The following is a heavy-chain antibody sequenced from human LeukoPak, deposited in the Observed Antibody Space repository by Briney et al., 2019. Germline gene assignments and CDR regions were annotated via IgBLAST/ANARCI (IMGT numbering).Heavy chain of an antibody. D-gene: IGHD6-19*01. V-gene: IGHV3-30-3*01. CDR3: ARAHGPFSDSSGWYLNY. CDR1: GFTFSSYE. CDR2: ISYDGAYK. Sequence: PGGSLRLSCAASGFTFSSYEMNWVRQAPGKGLEWVAIISYDGAYKYYADSVKGRFTISRDNSKNTLYLQMNSLRAEDTAVYYCARAHGPFSDSSGWYLNYWGQGTLVTVSS. J-gene: IGHJ4*02.